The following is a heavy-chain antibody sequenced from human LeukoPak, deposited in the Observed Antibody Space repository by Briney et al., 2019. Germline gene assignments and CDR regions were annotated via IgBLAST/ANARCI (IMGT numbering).Heavy chain of an antibody. CDR2: IYYTGST. CDR3: ARDFNGLDI. CDR1: GGSITSSSYY. V-gene: IGHV4-39*07. Sequence: PSETLSLTCTVSGGSITSSSYYWGWIRQPPGKGLEWIGNIYYTGSTYYHPSLKTRVTISIDTSRNQFSLNLSSVTAADAAVYYCARDFNGLDIWGQGTMVTVSS. J-gene: IGHJ3*02. D-gene: IGHD2-8*01.